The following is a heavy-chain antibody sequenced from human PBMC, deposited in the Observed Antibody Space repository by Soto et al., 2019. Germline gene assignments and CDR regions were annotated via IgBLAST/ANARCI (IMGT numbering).Heavy chain of an antibody. CDR3: ARDWGYYDSSGYLDH. Sequence: GGSLRLSCAASGFTFSSYAMHWVRQAPGKGLEWVAVISYDGCNKYYADSVKGRFTISRDNSKNTLYLQMNSLRAEDTAVFYFARDWGYYDSSGYLDHWGQGTLVTVSS. CDR1: GFTFSSYA. CDR2: ISYDGCNK. J-gene: IGHJ4*02. D-gene: IGHD3-22*01. V-gene: IGHV3-30-3*01.